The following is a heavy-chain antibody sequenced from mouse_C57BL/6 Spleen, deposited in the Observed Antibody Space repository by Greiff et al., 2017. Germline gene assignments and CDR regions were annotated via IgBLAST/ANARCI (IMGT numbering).Heavy chain of an antibody. CDR3: ARQYSNYVDAMDY. V-gene: IGHV2-6-1*01. J-gene: IGHJ4*01. CDR2: IWSDGST. D-gene: IGHD2-5*01. Sequence: VKLVESGPGLVAPSQSLSITCTVSGLSLTSYGVHWVRQPPGKGLEWLVVIWSDGSTTYNSALKSRLSISKDNSKSQVFLKMNSLQTDDTAMYYCARQYSNYVDAMDYWGQGTSVTVSS. CDR1: GLSLTSYG.